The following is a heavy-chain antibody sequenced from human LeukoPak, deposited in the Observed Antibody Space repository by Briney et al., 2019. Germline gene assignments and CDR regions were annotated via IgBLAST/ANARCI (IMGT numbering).Heavy chain of an antibody. J-gene: IGHJ4*02. CDR3: ARGRSFSSGWYAYYFDY. V-gene: IGHV3-53*01. Sequence: HPGGSLRLSCAASGFTVSSNYMNWVRQAPGKGLEWVSVFYSGGSTYYADSVKGRFTISRDSSKNTLYLQMNSLRAEDTAVYYCARGRSFSSGWYAYYFDYWGQGTLVTVSS. CDR1: GFTVSSNY. D-gene: IGHD6-19*01. CDR2: FYSGGST.